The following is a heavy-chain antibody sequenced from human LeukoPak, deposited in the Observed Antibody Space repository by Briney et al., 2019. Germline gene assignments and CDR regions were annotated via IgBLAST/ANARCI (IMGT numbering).Heavy chain of an antibody. Sequence: GGSLRLSCAASGFTFSTYWMHWVRQAPGKGLVWVSRVRPEGTTTAYADSVKGRFTISRDNAKNTLFLQMNSLRAEDTAVYYCANTRYYYDSSGFSLDYWGQGTLVTVSS. V-gene: IGHV3-74*03. CDR2: VRPEGTTT. J-gene: IGHJ4*02. CDR1: GFTFSTYW. D-gene: IGHD3-22*01. CDR3: ANTRYYYDSSGFSLDY.